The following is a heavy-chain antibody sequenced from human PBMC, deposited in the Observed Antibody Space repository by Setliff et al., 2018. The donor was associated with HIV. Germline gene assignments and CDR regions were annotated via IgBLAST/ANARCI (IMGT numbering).Heavy chain of an antibody. CDR1: GGSISSYY. D-gene: IGHD3-3*01. CDR3: ASTYYNFWSGYQGIDY. Sequence: SETLSLTCTVSGGSISSYYWSWIRQPPGKGLEWIGYIYTSGSTNYNPSLKSRATISVDTSKNQFSLKLSSVTAADTAVYYCASTYYNFWSGYQGIDYWGQGTLVTVSS. CDR2: IYTSGST. V-gene: IGHV4-4*08. J-gene: IGHJ4*02.